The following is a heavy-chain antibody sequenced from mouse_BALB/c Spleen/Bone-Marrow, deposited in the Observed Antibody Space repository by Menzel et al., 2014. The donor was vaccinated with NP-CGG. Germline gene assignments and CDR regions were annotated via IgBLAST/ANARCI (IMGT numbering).Heavy chain of an antibody. V-gene: IGHV5-12-2*01. CDR3: ARQAVAY. D-gene: IGHD3-3*01. CDR2: ISNGGGST. CDR1: EFTFSSYT. J-gene: IGHJ3*01. Sequence: EVQLGESGGGLVQPGGSLKLSCAASEFTFSSYTMSWVRQTPEKRLEWVAYISNGGGSTYYPDTVKGRFTISRDNAKNTQYLQMSSLKSEDTAMYYCARQAVAYWGQGTLVTVSA.